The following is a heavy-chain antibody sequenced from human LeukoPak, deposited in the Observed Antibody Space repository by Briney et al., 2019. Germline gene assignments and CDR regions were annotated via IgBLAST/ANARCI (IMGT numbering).Heavy chain of an antibody. CDR3: ATLNGPLFEY. CDR2: IHQHGNEK. Sequence: GGSLRLSCAASGFTFSNYWMSWVRQAPGKRLEWVASIHQHGNEKYFVDSVRGRFTISRDNAKNSLYLQMSSLRAEDTAVYYCATLNGPLFEYWGQGTLVTVSS. CDR1: GFTFSNYW. J-gene: IGHJ4*02. V-gene: IGHV3-7*01. D-gene: IGHD2-8*01.